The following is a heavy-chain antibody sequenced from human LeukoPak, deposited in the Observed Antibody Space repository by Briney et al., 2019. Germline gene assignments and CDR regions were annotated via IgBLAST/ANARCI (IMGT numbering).Heavy chain of an antibody. D-gene: IGHD3/OR15-3a*01. Sequence: GGSLRPSCAASGFTFSTYSMHWVRQAPGKGLVWVSYIKPDGSDTTYADSVKGRFTISRDNAKNTLYLQMNSLRAEDTAVYYCAGDKDWLLYDYWGQGTLVTVSS. CDR2: IKPDGSDT. CDR3: AGDKDWLLYDY. J-gene: IGHJ4*02. CDR1: GFTFSTYS. V-gene: IGHV3-74*01.